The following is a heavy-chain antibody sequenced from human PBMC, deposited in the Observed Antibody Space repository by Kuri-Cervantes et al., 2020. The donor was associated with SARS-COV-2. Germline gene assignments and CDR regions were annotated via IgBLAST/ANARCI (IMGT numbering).Heavy chain of an antibody. Sequence: GGSLRLSCEASGFTFSSYGMDWVRQAPGRGLEWVSYISSSGSTIYYADSVKGRFTISRDNAKNSLYLQMSSLRVEDTAVYYCTRMSSGGSPDYWGQGTQVTVSS. J-gene: IGHJ4*02. D-gene: IGHD2-15*01. V-gene: IGHV3-48*04. CDR2: ISSSGSTI. CDR1: GFTFSSYG. CDR3: TRMSSGGSPDY.